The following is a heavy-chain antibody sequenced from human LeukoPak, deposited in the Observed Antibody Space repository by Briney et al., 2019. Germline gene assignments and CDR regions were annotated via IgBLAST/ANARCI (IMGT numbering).Heavy chain of an antibody. Sequence: GGSLRLSCAASGFIFDDYLIHWVRQRPGKGLEWVSAISGSGGSTYYADSVKGRFTISRDNSKNTLYLQMNSLRAEDTAVYYCAKDLTMVRGAMGYWGQGTLVTVSS. CDR1: GFIFDDYL. CDR2: ISGSGGST. D-gene: IGHD3-10*01. CDR3: AKDLTMVRGAMGY. J-gene: IGHJ4*02. V-gene: IGHV3-23*01.